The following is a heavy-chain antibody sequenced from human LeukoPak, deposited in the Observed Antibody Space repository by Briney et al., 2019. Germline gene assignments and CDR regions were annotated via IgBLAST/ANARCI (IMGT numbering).Heavy chain of an antibody. Sequence: GGSLRLSCEVSGFTFSNSALTWVRQAPGKGLEWVSTINYSGGSTYYADSVKGRFTISRDNSKSTLYLQMNSLRAEDTAVYYCAEDHVGSWSMDVWGHGTTVTVSS. D-gene: IGHD6-13*01. CDR2: INYSGGST. CDR3: AEDHVGSWSMDV. V-gene: IGHV3-23*01. J-gene: IGHJ6*02. CDR1: GFTFSNSA.